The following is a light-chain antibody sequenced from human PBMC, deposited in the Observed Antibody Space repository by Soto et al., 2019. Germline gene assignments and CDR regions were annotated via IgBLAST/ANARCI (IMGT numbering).Light chain of an antibody. CDR3: QQYGSLIT. Sequence: EIVLTQSPGTLSLSPGERATLSCRASQSVSSSYLVWYQQKPGQAPRLLIYGASSRATGIPDRFSGSGSGTDFTLTISRLEPEDFAVYYCQQYGSLITFGQGTRLEIK. CDR1: QSVSSSY. CDR2: GAS. V-gene: IGKV3-20*01. J-gene: IGKJ5*01.